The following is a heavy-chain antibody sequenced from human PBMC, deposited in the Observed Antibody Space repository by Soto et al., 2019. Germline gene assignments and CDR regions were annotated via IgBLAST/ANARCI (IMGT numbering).Heavy chain of an antibody. D-gene: IGHD3-3*01. CDR3: ARAAFRSGYYGYYYGMDV. Sequence: QVQLVQSGAEVKKPGSSVKVSCKASGGTFSTHAISWVRQAPGQGLEWLGGIIPTLGTPNYAQKFQGRVTVTADEYTSTAYMELRRLTSEDTAVYYCARAAFRSGYYGYYYGMDVWGQGTAVNV. J-gene: IGHJ6*02. V-gene: IGHV1-69*01. CDR2: IIPTLGTP. CDR1: GGTFSTHA.